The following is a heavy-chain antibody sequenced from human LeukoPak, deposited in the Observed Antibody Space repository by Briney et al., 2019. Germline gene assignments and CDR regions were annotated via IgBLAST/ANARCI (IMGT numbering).Heavy chain of an antibody. D-gene: IGHD4-23*01. CDR3: ATSENPVAIPIT. CDR1: GGTFRTSG. V-gene: IGHV1-69*13. CDR2: VIPVFRTS. J-gene: IGHJ5*02. Sequence: ASVKVSCKASGGTFRTSGVNWVRQAPGQRLEWMGCVIPVFRTSNYAEEFQYRVTITADESTSTAYMELSSLRSEDTAVYYCATSENPVAIPITWGQGTLVSVSS.